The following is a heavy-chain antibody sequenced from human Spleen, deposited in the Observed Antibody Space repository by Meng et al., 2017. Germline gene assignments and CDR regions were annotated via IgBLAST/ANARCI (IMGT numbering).Heavy chain of an antibody. J-gene: IGHJ6*02. CDR3: TRGLIAARYYYYDMDV. CDR2: IYYSGST. D-gene: IGHD6-6*01. V-gene: IGHV4-31*02. CDR1: GGSISSGGYY. Sequence: SCTVSGGSISSGGYYWSWIRQHPGKGLEWIGYIYYSGSTYYNPSLKSRVTISLDTSKNQFSLKLSSVTAADTAVYYCTRGLIAARYYYYDMDVWGQGTTVTVSS.